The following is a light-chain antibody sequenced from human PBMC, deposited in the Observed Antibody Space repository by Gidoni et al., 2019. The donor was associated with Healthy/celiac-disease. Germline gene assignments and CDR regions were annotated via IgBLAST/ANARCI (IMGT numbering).Light chain of an antibody. Sequence: IQMTQSPSSLSASVGDRVTITCRASQSISSYLNWYQQKPGKAPKLLIYAASSLKSGVPSRFGGSGSGTDFTLTISSLQPEDFATYYCQQSYSTWTFGQXTKVEIK. CDR1: QSISSY. V-gene: IGKV1-39*01. CDR3: QQSYSTWT. J-gene: IGKJ1*01. CDR2: AAS.